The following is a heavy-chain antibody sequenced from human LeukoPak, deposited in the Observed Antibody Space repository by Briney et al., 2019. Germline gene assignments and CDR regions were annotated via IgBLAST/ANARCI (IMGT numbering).Heavy chain of an antibody. CDR1: GGSISGYY. CDR3: ARQWGPYFDY. V-gene: IGHV4-59*08. Sequence: PSETLSLTCSVSGGSISGYYWAWIRQPPGKGLEWIGYIHSTGITNYKSSLKSRVTISIDMSKNQFSLKLSSVTAADTAVYYCARQWGPYFDYWGQGTLVTVSS. CDR2: IHSTGIT. J-gene: IGHJ4*02. D-gene: IGHD3-16*01.